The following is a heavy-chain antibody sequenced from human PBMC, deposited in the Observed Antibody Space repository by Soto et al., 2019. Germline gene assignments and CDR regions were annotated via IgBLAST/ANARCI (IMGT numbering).Heavy chain of an antibody. CDR1: GFTFNNYF. D-gene: IGHD3-10*01. CDR2: LYAGGST. CDR3: ARSFDYGYIHH. J-gene: IGHJ4*02. Sequence: GGSLRLSCAASGFTFNNYFIHWVRQAPGEGLEWVSVLYAGGSTYYADSVRGRFTISGDNARNKVYLQMNSLRVDDTAVYYCARSFDYGYIHHWGQGTLVTVSS. V-gene: IGHV3-53*01.